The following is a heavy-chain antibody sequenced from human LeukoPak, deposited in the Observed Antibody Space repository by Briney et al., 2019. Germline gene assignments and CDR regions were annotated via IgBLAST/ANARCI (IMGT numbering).Heavy chain of an antibody. J-gene: IGHJ3*02. CDR2: ISSSSSYI. V-gene: IGHV3-21*01. CDR1: GFTFSSYS. CDR3: ARDRVWPSDAFDI. Sequence: GGSLRLSCAASGFTFSSYSMNWVRQAPGKGLEWVSSISSSSSYIYYADSVKGRFTISRDNAKNSLYLQMNSLRAEDTAVYYRARDRVWPSDAFDIWGQGTMVTVSS.